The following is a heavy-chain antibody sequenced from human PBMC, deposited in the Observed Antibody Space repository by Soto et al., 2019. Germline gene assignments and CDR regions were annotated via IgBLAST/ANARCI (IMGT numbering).Heavy chain of an antibody. Sequence: EVQLLESGGGLVQPGGSLRLSCVVSGFTFSNYGMSWVRQAPGKGLEWVASITGSSSNLYYSDSVKGRFAISRDNSKNTLYLQMDSLTAEDTAVYYCAKGGAVYGLLTHDYWGQGTLVTVSS. D-gene: IGHD3-9*01. CDR2: ITGSSSNL. CDR1: GFTFSNYG. CDR3: AKGGAVYGLLTHDY. J-gene: IGHJ4*02. V-gene: IGHV3-23*01.